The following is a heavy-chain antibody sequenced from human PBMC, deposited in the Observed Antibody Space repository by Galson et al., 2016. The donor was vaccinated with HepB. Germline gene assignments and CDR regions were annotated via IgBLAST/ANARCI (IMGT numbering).Heavy chain of an antibody. Sequence: TLSLTCTVFGGSIKSGASYWSWIRQHPGKGLEWIGYIYYSGSTFYNPSLQSRLTISLDTSKSQFSLNLTSVTAADTAVYYCARSDSGTYEDCWGQGTLVTVSS. V-gene: IGHV4-31*03. CDR3: ARSDSGTYEDC. CDR2: IYYSGST. D-gene: IGHD1-26*01. CDR1: GGSIKSGASY. J-gene: IGHJ4*02.